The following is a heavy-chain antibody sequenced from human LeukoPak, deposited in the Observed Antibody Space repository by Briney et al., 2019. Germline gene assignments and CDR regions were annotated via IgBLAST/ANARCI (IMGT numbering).Heavy chain of an antibody. CDR2: ISPSGAST. Sequence: ASVKVSCESFGYTFTSNYMHWVRQAPGQGPEWMGVISPSGASTTYAQTFQGRVTLTRDMSTRTDYLELSSLRSEDTAVYYCARHNSVRDEAWWFSPWGQGTLVTDCS. CDR3: ARHNSVRDEAWWFSP. J-gene: IGHJ5*02. V-gene: IGHV1-46*01. D-gene: IGHD5-24*01. CDR1: GYTFTSNY.